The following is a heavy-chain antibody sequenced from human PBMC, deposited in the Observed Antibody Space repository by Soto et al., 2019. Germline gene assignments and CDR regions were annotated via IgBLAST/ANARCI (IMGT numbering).Heavy chain of an antibody. J-gene: IGHJ3*02. CDR1: GGSFSSYT. D-gene: IGHD3-10*01. V-gene: IGHV1-69*02. Sequence: QVQLVQSGAEVKKTGSSVKVSCKASGGSFSSYTISWGRQAPGQGLEWMGRIVPMVGRTIYAQKFQGRVAISADKSTTTAYMDLSNLASEDTAMYYWALDSGSDVFDIWGQGTLVTVSS. CDR3: ALDSGSDVFDI. CDR2: IVPMVGRT.